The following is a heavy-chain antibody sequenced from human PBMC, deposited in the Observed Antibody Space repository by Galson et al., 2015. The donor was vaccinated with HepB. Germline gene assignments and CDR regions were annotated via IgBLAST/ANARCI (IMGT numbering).Heavy chain of an antibody. CDR2: ISSSGSPI. CDR1: GFAFSSYN. CDR3: ARSPPKLRFLEAEWFDP. V-gene: IGHV3-48*02. Sequence: SLRLSCAASGFAFSSYNMNWVRQAPGKGLEWVSYISSSGSPIYYADSVKGRFTISRDNAKKSLYLQMNRLRDEDTAVYYCARSPPKLRFLEAEWFDPWGQGTLVTVSS. J-gene: IGHJ5*02. D-gene: IGHD3-3*01.